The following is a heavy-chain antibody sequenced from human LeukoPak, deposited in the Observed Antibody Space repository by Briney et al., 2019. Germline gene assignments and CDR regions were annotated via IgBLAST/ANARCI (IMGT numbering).Heavy chain of an antibody. Sequence: SETLSLTCAVYGGSFSGYYWSWIRQPPGKGLEWIGEINHSGSTNYNPSLKSRVTISVDTSKNQFSLKLSSVTAADTAVYYCARGGGWYNWNYPRNFDYWGQGTLVTVSS. CDR2: INHSGST. CDR1: GGSFSGYY. V-gene: IGHV4-34*01. CDR3: ARGGGWYNWNYPRNFDY. J-gene: IGHJ4*02. D-gene: IGHD1-7*01.